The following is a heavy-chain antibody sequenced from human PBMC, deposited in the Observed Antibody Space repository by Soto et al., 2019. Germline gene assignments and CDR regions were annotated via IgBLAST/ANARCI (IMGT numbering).Heavy chain of an antibody. V-gene: IGHV3-21*01. D-gene: IGHD1-20*01. Sequence: EVQLVESGGGLVKPGGSLRLSCAASGFTFSSYSMNWVRQAPGKGLEWVSSISSSSSYIYYADSVKGRFTISRDNAKNSLYLQMNGLRAEDTAVYYCARDRGDNWNYGMDVWGQGTTVTVSS. J-gene: IGHJ6*02. CDR3: ARDRGDNWNYGMDV. CDR1: GFTFSSYS. CDR2: ISSSSSYI.